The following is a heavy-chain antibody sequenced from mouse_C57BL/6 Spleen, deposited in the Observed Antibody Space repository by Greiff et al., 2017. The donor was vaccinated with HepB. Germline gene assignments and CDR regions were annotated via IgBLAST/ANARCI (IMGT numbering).Heavy chain of an antibody. CDR1: GYTFTSYW. D-gene: IGHD4-1*01. V-gene: IGHV1-50*01. Sequence: QVQLQQPGAELVKPGASVKLSCKASGYTFTSYWMQWVNQRPGQGLEWIGEIDPSDSYTNYNQKFKGKATLTVDTSSSTAYMQLSSLTSEDSAVYYCARGGTGYFDYWGQGTTLTVSS. CDR2: IDPSDSYT. CDR3: ARGGTGYFDY. J-gene: IGHJ2*01.